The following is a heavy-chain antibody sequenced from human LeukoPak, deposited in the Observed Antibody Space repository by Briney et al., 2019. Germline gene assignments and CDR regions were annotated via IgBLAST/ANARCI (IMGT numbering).Heavy chain of an antibody. CDR1: GGSISSGGYY. V-gene: IGHV4-31*03. Sequence: PSETLSLTCTVSGGSISSGGYYWSWIRQHPGKGLEWIGYIYYSGSTYYNPSLKSRVTISVGTSKNQFSLKLSSVTAADTAVYYCARVAYSSSSPVNWFDPWGQGTLVTVSS. D-gene: IGHD6-6*01. CDR2: IYYSGST. CDR3: ARVAYSSSSPVNWFDP. J-gene: IGHJ5*02.